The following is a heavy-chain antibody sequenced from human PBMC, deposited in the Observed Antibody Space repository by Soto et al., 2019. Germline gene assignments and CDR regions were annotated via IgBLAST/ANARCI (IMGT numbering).Heavy chain of an antibody. Sequence: PGGSLRLSCAASGFTFSSYSMNWVRQAPGKGLEWVGRIKSKTVGETTDYSAPVKGRFALSRDDSKNTVSLQMNSLKSEDTAIYYCTTDNCRSSTCYLNYWGQGALVTVSS. J-gene: IGHJ4*02. CDR1: GFTFSSYS. V-gene: IGHV3-15*07. CDR3: TTDNCRSSTCYLNY. CDR2: IKSKTVGETT. D-gene: IGHD2-2*01.